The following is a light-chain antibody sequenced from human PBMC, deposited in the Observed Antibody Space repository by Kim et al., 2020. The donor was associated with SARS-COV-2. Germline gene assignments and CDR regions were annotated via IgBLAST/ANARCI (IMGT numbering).Light chain of an antibody. CDR2: GAA. V-gene: IGKV3D-15*01. Sequence: SPGETSPFSGRAIHSVNNNLAWQQQKPGPAPMLLIYGAAIRATGTAARFSGSGSETESTLTISSLQSEDFVVYYCQQYNNWPLTFGGGTKVDIK. CDR3: QQYNNWPLT. CDR1: HSVNNN. J-gene: IGKJ4*01.